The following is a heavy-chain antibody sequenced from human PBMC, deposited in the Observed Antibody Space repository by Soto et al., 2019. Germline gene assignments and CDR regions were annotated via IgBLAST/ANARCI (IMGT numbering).Heavy chain of an antibody. V-gene: IGHV4-30-2*01. CDR3: ARERMITFGGVIENNWFDP. D-gene: IGHD3-16*02. J-gene: IGHJ5*02. CDR1: GGSISSGGYS. Sequence: QLQLQESGSGLVKPSQTLSLTCAVSGGSISSGGYSWSWIRQPPGKGLEWIGYIYHSGSTYYNPSLKSRVTISVDRSKNQFSLKLSSVTDADTAVYYCARERMITFGGVIENNWFDPWGQGTLVTVSS. CDR2: IYHSGST.